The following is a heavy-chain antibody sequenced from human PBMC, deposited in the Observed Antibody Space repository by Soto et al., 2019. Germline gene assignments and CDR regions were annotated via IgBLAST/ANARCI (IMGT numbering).Heavy chain of an antibody. CDR3: ARYNGYNDY. D-gene: IGHD5-12*01. Sequence: QLVQSGAEVKKPGASVKVSCKASGYTFNNYGVIWVRQAPGQGLELMGGISTYRGNTNYAQKFQGRVTMTPDPSTTTAYMELVRLRSYDTAGYYCARYNGYNDYWGQGTLVTVSS. CDR2: ISTYRGNT. J-gene: IGHJ4*02. V-gene: IGHV1-18*01. CDR1: GYTFNNYG.